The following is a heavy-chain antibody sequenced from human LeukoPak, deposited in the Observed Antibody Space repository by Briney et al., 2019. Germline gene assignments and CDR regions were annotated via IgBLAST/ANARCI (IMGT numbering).Heavy chain of an antibody. D-gene: IGHD2-2*01. J-gene: IGHJ4*02. CDR1: GFTFSSYG. V-gene: IGHV3-20*04. CDR2: ISRNGGAS. CDR3: ARGSSFSNY. Sequence: GGSLRLSCAASGFTFSSYGMTWVRQAPGKGLEWVSGISRNGGASGYAASVKGRFTISRDNAKNSLYLQMNRLRAEDTAFYYCARGSSFSNYWGQGTLVTVSS.